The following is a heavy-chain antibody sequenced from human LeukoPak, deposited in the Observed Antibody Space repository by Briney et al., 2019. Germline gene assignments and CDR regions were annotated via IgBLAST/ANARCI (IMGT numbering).Heavy chain of an antibody. CDR2: MNPNSGNT. V-gene: IGHV1-8*01. D-gene: IGHD6-19*01. J-gene: IGHJ3*02. CDR3: ARAGGSSGFLDAFDI. Sequence: ASVKVSCKASGYTFTSYDINWVRQATGQGLEWMGWMNPNSGNTGCAQKFQGRVTMTRNTSISTAYMELSSLRSEDTAVYYCARAGGSSGFLDAFDIWGQGTMVTVSS. CDR1: GYTFTSYD.